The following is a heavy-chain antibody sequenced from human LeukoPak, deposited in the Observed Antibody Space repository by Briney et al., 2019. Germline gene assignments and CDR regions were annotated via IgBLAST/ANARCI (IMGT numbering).Heavy chain of an antibody. CDR1: GFPFSYYS. D-gene: IGHD1-26*01. CDR2: ISYDEDNK. CDR3: ARSPTRSLRVGEFDF. Sequence: PGGSQRLSCAASGFPFSYYSMHWVRQAPGKGLEWVAVISYDEDNKYYADSVKGRFAISRDNSKDTLYLQMNSLRAGNTAVYYCARSPTRSLRVGEFDFWGQGTLVTVSS. V-gene: IGHV3-30*09. J-gene: IGHJ4*02.